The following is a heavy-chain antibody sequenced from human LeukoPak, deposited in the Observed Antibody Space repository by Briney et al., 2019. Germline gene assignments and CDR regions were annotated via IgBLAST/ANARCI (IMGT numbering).Heavy chain of an antibody. D-gene: IGHD6-13*01. CDR3: ARLGSSWNNFDY. Sequence: GGSLRLSCAASGFTFSSYGMHWVRQAPGKGLEWVAVIWYDGSNKYYADSVKGRFTISRDNSKNTLYLQMNSLKAEDTGVYYCARLGSSWNNFDYWGQGTLVTVSS. V-gene: IGHV3-33*01. CDR2: IWYDGSNK. J-gene: IGHJ4*02. CDR1: GFTFSSYG.